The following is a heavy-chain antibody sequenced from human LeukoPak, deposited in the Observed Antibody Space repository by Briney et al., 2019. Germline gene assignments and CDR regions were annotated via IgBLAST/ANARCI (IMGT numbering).Heavy chain of an antibody. V-gene: IGHV4-34*01. CDR1: GFIFKDYW. CDR2: INHSGST. CDR3: AREYGDPNYFDY. D-gene: IGHD4-17*01. Sequence: GSLRLSCAASGFIFKDYWMIWIRQPPGKGLEWIGEINHSGSTNYNPSLKSRVTISVDTSKNQSSLKLSSVTAADTAVYYCAREYGDPNYFDYWGQGTLVTVSS. J-gene: IGHJ4*02.